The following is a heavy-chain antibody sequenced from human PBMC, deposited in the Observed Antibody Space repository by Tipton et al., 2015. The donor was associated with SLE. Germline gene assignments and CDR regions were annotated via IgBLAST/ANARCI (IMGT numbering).Heavy chain of an antibody. CDR1: RGSFSGYY. Sequence: TLSLTCAVYRGSFSGYYWSWIRRPPGEGLEWIGETTHSGKTNYNPSLKSRVTISADTSKNQFSLKLTSVTVADTAVYYCTRGGRGDGANPFDPWGQGTLVTVSS. V-gene: IGHV4-34*01. D-gene: IGHD4/OR15-4a*01. J-gene: IGHJ5*02. CDR3: TRGGRGDGANPFDP. CDR2: TTHSGKT.